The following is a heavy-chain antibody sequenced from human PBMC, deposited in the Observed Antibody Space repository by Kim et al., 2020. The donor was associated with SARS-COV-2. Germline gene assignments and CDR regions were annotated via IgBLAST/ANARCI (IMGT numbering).Heavy chain of an antibody. V-gene: IGHV4-39*01. D-gene: IGHD3-22*01. J-gene: IGHJ4*02. CDR3: ARLNYYDSSGYYEFDY. Sequence: LHSPITISQDTSKNQFSLKLSSVTAADAAVYYCARLNYYDSSGYYEFDYWGQGTLVTVSS.